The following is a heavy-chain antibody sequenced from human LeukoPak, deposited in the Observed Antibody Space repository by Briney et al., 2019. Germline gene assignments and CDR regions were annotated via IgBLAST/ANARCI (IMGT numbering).Heavy chain of an antibody. CDR1: GGSFSGYY. J-gene: IGHJ5*02. V-gene: IGHV4-34*01. Sequence: SETLSLTCAVYGGSFSGYYWSWIRQPPGKGLEWIGEINHSGSTNYNPSPKSRVTISVDTSKNQFSLKLSSVTAADTAVYYCARRSILTGFGGWFDPWGQGPLVTVSS. CDR3: ARRSILTGFGGWFDP. CDR2: INHSGST. D-gene: IGHD3-9*01.